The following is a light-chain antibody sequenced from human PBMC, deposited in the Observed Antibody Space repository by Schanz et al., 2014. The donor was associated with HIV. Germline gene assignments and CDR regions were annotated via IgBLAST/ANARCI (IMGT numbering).Light chain of an antibody. CDR1: QSVSRY. J-gene: IGKJ1*01. Sequence: EIVLTQSPATLSLSPGERATLSCRASQSVSRYLAWYQQRPGQAPRLLIYDASNRATGIPARFSGSGSGTDFTLTISSLEPEDFAVYYCQQRSNWSTWTFGQGTKVESK. V-gene: IGKV3-11*01. CDR3: QQRSNWSTWT. CDR2: DAS.